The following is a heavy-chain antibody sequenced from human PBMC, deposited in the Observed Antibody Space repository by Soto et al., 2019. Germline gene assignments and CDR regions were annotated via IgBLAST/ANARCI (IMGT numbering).Heavy chain of an antibody. D-gene: IGHD3-22*01. CDR2: ISAYNGNT. CDR3: ARVWSVNYYDSSGYGRSSPNCDY. J-gene: IGHJ4*02. V-gene: IGHV1-18*01. CDR1: GYTFTSYG. Sequence: ASVKVSCKASGYTFTSYGISWVRQAPGQGLEWMGWISAYNGNTNYAQKLQGRVTMTTDTSTSTAYMELRSLRSDDTAVYYCARVWSVNYYDSSGYGRSSPNCDYWGQGTLVTVSS.